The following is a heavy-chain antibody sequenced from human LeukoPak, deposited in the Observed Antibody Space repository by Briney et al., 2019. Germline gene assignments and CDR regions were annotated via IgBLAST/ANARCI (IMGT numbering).Heavy chain of an antibody. CDR2: IGEEGGFT. Sequence: PGGSLRLSCTASGFPFDNSVMNWVRQAPGKGLEWVALIGEEGGFTYYADSVKGRFTVSRDNGKNSLYLQMHSLRTEDTALYFCAKGFSIWASNQYFYYNGLDVWGQGTTVTVSS. J-gene: IGHJ6*02. CDR1: GFPFDNSV. CDR3: AKGFSIWASNQYFYYNGLDV. V-gene: IGHV3-43*02. D-gene: IGHD3-16*01.